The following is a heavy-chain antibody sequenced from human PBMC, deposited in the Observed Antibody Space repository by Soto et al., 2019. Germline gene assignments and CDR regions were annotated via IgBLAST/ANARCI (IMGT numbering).Heavy chain of an antibody. CDR3: ARVWGWHFDL. V-gene: IGHV3-53*02. D-gene: IGHD7-27*01. CDR1: GFTVSSYY. Sequence: EVQVVESGGGLIQPGGSLRLSCSASGFTVSSYYMTWVRQAPGKGLQWVAVVSTGGNGNYADSVRSRITVSRDSSKNTVFLQVNSRRAEDTAVYYCARVWGWHFDLWGRGTLVTVSS. CDR2: VSTGGNG. J-gene: IGHJ2*01.